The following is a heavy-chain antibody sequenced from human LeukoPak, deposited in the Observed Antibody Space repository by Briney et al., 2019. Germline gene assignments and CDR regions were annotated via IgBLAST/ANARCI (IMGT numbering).Heavy chain of an antibody. J-gene: IGHJ4*02. CDR2: ISGSGGST. CDR1: GFTFSSYA. D-gene: IGHD5-18*01. CDR3: ANSRRGYSYDVGSWYFDY. Sequence: GGSLRLSCAASGFTFSSYAMSWVRHAPGKGLEWVSAISGSGGSTYYADSVKGRFTISRDNSKNTLYLQMNSLRAEDTAVYYCANSRRGYSYDVGSWYFDYWGQGTLVTVSS. V-gene: IGHV3-23*01.